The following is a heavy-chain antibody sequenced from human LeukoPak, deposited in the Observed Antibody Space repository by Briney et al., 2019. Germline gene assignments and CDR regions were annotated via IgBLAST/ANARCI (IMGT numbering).Heavy chain of an antibody. Sequence: SETLSLTCTVSGGSISSSSYYWGWIRQPPGKGLEWIGSIYYNGSTYYNPSLKSRVTISVDTSKNQFSLKLSSVTAADTAVYYCARALRITIFGVVCAHFDYWGQGTLVTISS. CDR3: ARALRITIFGVVCAHFDY. J-gene: IGHJ4*02. CDR1: GGSISSSSYY. V-gene: IGHV4-39*07. CDR2: IYYNGST. D-gene: IGHD3-3*01.